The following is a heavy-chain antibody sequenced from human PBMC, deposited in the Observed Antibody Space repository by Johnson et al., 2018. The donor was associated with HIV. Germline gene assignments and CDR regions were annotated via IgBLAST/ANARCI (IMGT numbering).Heavy chain of an antibody. V-gene: IGHV3-53*01. CDR3: AREGAWEVRPGAFDI. CDR1: GFTVSSNY. CDR2: NWNGGST. D-gene: IGHD1-26*01. J-gene: IGHJ3*02. Sequence: VQLVESGGGLIQPGGSLRLSCAASGFTVSSNYMSWVRQAPGKGLEWVSGINWNGGSTGYADSVKGRFTISRDNAKNSLYLQMNSLRVEDTAVYYCAREGAWEVRPGAFDIWGQGTMVTVSS.